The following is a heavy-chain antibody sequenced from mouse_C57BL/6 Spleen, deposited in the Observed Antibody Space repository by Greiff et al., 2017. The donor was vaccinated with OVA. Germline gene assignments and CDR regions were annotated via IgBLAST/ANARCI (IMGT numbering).Heavy chain of an antibody. CDR3: ARYYYGYDGGFAY. J-gene: IGHJ3*01. V-gene: IGHV1-50*01. Sequence: QVQLQQPGAELVKPGASVKLSCKASGYTFTSYWMQWVKQRPGQGLEWIGEIDPSDSYTNYNQKFKGKATLTVDTSSSTAYMQLSSLTSEDSAVYYCARYYYGYDGGFAYWGQGTLGTVSA. CDR2: IDPSDSYT. CDR1: GYTFTSYW. D-gene: IGHD2-2*01.